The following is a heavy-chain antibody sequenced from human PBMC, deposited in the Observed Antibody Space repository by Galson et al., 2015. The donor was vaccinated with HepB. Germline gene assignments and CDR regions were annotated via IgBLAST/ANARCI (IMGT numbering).Heavy chain of an antibody. CDR3: ARQRYYYDSSGYDYPGPRNDAFDI. CDR2: IYPGDSDT. J-gene: IGHJ3*02. V-gene: IGHV5-51*01. D-gene: IGHD3-22*01. CDR1: GYSFTSYW. Sequence: QSGAEVTKPGESLKISCKGSGYSFTSYWIGWVRQMPGKGLEWMGIIYPGDSDTRYSPSFQGQVTISADKSISTAYLQWSSLKASDTAMYYCARQRYYYDSSGYDYPGPRNDAFDIWGQGTMVTVSS.